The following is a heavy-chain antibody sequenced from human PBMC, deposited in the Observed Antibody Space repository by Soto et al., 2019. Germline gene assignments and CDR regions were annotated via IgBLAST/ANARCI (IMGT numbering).Heavy chain of an antibody. J-gene: IGHJ6*02. CDR3: AKGGVLSMAARVSYYYGMDV. D-gene: IGHD6-6*01. Sequence: PSQTLSLTCAISGDSVSSNSAAWNWIRQSPSRGLEWLGRTYYRSKWYNDYAVSVKSRITINPDTSKNQFSLQLNSVTPEDTAVYYCAKGGVLSMAARVSYYYGMDVWGQGTTVTVSS. CDR2: TYYRSKWYN. CDR1: GDSVSSNSAA. V-gene: IGHV6-1*01.